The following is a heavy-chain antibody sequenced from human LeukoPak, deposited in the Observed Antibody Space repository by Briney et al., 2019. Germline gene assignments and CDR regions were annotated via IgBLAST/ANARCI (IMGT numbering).Heavy chain of an antibody. CDR1: GHSVSSNSAA. J-gene: IGHJ6*03. CDR2: TYYRSKWYN. CDR3: AREWGHYYGSGSEEDYYYYYMDV. Sequence: SQTLSLTCAISGHSVSSNSAAWNWIRQSPSRGLEWLGRTYYRSKWYNDYAVSVKSRITIDPDTSKNQFSLQLNSVTPEDTAVYYCAREWGHYYGSGSEEDYYYYYMDVWGKGTTVTISS. V-gene: IGHV6-1*01. D-gene: IGHD3-10*01.